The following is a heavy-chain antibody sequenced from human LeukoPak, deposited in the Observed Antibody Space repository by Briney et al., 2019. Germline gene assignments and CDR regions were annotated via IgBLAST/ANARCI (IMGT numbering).Heavy chain of an antibody. CDR3: ARESGYCSSTSCSNWFDP. D-gene: IGHD2-2*03. CDR1: GFTFSSYS. J-gene: IGHJ5*02. Sequence: GGSLRLSCAASGFTFSSYSMNWVRQAPGKGLEWVSSISSSSSYIYYADSVKVRFTISRDNAKNSLYLQMNSLRAEDTAVYYCARESGYCSSTSCSNWFDPWGQGTLVTVSS. V-gene: IGHV3-21*01. CDR2: ISSSSSYI.